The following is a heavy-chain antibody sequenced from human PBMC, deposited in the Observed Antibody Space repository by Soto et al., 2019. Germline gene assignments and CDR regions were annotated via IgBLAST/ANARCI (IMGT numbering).Heavy chain of an antibody. CDR2: IYYSGST. D-gene: IGHD2-21*01. V-gene: IGHV4-31*03. Sequence: PSETLSLTCTVSGGSISSGGYYWSWIRQHPGKGLEWIGYIYYSGSTYYNPSLKSRVTISVDTSKNQFSLKLSSVTAADTAVYYCAREPFVDNWFDPWGQGTLVTVYS. CDR1: GGSISSGGYY. J-gene: IGHJ5*02. CDR3: AREPFVDNWFDP.